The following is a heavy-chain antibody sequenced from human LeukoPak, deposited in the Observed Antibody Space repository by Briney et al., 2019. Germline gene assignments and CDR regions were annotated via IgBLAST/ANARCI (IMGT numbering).Heavy chain of an antibody. D-gene: IGHD2-15*01. J-gene: IGHJ4*02. CDR1: GFTFSRYW. CDR3: VREPYCSGGSCYTSGFDC. CDR2: IKNDGSRT. Sequence: QAGGSLRLSCAASGFTFSRYWMHWVRQAPGKGVVWVSRIKNDGSRTTYADAVKGRFTISRDNAKNTLYMQMNSMSADDTAVYYCVREPYCSGGSCYTSGFDCWGQGTLVTVSS. V-gene: IGHV3-74*01.